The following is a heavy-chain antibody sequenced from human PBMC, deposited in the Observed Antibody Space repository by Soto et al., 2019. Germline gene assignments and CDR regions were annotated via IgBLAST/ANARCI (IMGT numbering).Heavy chain of an antibody. J-gene: IGHJ3*02. CDR1: GYTFTSYG. D-gene: IGHD2-15*01. Sequence: ASVKVSCKASGYTFTSYGISWVRQAPGQGLEWMGWISAYNGNTNYAQKLQGRVTMTTDTSTSTAYMELRSLRSDDTAVYYCARDLGGRVVAATTDAFDIWGQGTMVTVSS. V-gene: IGHV1-18*01. CDR3: ARDLGGRVVAATTDAFDI. CDR2: ISAYNGNT.